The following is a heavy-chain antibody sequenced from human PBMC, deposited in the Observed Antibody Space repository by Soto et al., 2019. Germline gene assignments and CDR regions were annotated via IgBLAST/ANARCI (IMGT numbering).Heavy chain of an antibody. J-gene: IGHJ6*02. CDR2: INHSGST. CDR1: GGSFSGYY. CDR3: ARGRGITIFGVPIRGYYYGMDV. V-gene: IGHV4-34*01. D-gene: IGHD3-3*01. Sequence: SETLSLTCAVYGGSFSGYYWSWIRQPPGKGLEWIGEINHSGSTNYNPSLKSRVTISVDTSKNQFSLKLSSVTAADTAVYYCARGRGITIFGVPIRGYYYGMDVWGQGTTVTV.